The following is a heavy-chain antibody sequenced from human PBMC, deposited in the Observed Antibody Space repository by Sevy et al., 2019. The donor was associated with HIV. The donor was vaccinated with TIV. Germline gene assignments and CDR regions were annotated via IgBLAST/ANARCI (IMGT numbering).Heavy chain of an antibody. CDR3: ARDYVVVVPAAIAPGRFDP. CDR2: ISSSSSTI. D-gene: IGHD2-2*01. V-gene: IGHV3-48*01. Sequence: GGSLRLSCATSGFTFSSYSMNWVRQAPGKGLEWVSYISSSSSTIYYADSVKGRFTISRDNAKNSLYLQMNSLRAEDTAVYYCARDYVVVVPAAIAPGRFDPWGQGTLVTVSS. CDR1: GFTFSSYS. J-gene: IGHJ5*02.